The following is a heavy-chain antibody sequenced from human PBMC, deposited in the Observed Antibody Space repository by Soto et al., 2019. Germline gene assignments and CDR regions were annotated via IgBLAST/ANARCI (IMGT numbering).Heavy chain of an antibody. Sequence: SVKVSCKASGGTFSSYAICWVRQAPGQGLEWMGGIIPIFGTANYAQKFQGRVTITADESTSTAYMELSSLRPEDTAVYYCASYCSSTSCYTGPYYYYGMDVWGQGTTVTVSS. V-gene: IGHV1-69*13. CDR1: GGTFSSYA. CDR3: ASYCSSTSCYTGPYYYYGMDV. J-gene: IGHJ6*02. CDR2: IIPIFGTA. D-gene: IGHD2-2*02.